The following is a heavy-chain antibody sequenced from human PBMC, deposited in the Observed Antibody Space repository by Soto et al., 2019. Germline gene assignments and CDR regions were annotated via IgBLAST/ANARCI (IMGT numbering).Heavy chain of an antibody. CDR1: GGSFSGYY. D-gene: IGHD6-19*01. V-gene: IGHV4-34*01. J-gene: IGHJ6*02. CDR3: ARYPATRYSSGWYYYYGMDV. Sequence: SETLSLTCAVYGGSFSGYYWSWIRQPPGKGLEWIGEINHSESTNYNPSLKSRVTISVDTSKNQFSLKLSSVTAADTAMYYCARYPATRYSSGWYYYYGMDVWGQGTTVTVSS. CDR2: INHSEST.